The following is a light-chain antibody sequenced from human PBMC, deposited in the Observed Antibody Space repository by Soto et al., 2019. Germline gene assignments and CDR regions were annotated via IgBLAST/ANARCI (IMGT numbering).Light chain of an antibody. J-gene: IGLJ2*01. V-gene: IGLV2-11*01. CDR1: SSDVGAYNS. Sequence: QSVLTQPRSVSGSPGQSVTISCTGTSSDVGAYNSVSWYQQHPGKAPKVMVYDVSKRPSGVPDRFSGSKSDNTAALTISGLQADDEADYYCCSFAGSDTLIFGGGTKLTVL. CDR3: CSFAGSDTLI. CDR2: DVS.